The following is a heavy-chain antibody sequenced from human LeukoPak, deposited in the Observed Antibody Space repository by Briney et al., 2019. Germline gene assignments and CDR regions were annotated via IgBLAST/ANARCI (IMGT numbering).Heavy chain of an antibody. V-gene: IGHV1-2*02. CDR2: INPNSGGT. CDR1: GYTFTGYY. J-gene: IGHJ3*02. Sequence: ASVKVSCKASGYTFTGYYMHWVRQAPGQGLEWMGWINPNSGGTNYAQKFQGRVTMTRDTSISTAYMELSRLRSDDTAVYYCARDPLLDPTDAFDIWGQGTMVTVSS. CDR3: ARDPLLDPTDAFDI.